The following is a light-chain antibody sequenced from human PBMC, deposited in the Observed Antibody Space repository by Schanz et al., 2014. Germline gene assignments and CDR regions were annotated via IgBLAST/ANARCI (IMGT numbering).Light chain of an antibody. Sequence: EIVMTQSPDPLSVSPGERATLSCRASQSVSSNLAWYQQKPGQAPRLLIDGASTRATGIPARFSGSGSGTEFTLTISSLQSEDVAVYYCQQYDNWPPWTFGQGTKVELK. CDR3: QQYDNWPPWT. CDR2: GAS. J-gene: IGKJ1*01. V-gene: IGKV3-15*01. CDR1: QSVSSN.